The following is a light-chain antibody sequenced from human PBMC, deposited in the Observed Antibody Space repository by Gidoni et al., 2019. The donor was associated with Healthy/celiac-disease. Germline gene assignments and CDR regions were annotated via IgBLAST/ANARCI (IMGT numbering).Light chain of an antibody. Sequence: EIVMTQSPATLSVSPGERATLSCRVSQSVSSNLAWYQQKPGQAPRLLIYGASTRATGIPARFSGSGSGTEFTLTISSLQSEDFAVYYCQQYNNGLTFGGGTKVEIK. CDR1: QSVSSN. CDR2: GAS. J-gene: IGKJ4*01. V-gene: IGKV3-15*01. CDR3: QQYNNGLT.